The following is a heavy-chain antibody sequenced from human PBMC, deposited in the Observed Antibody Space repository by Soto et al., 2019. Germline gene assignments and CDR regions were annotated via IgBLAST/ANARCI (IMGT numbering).Heavy chain of an antibody. CDR3: XXXXXXXXWXSTDGSEYFYTDV. D-gene: IGHD3-9*01. CDR2: ISNTGST. J-gene: IGHJ6*03. V-gene: IGHV4-31*03. Sequence: QVQLQESGPGLVKPSQTLSLTCTISGGSITSDGHHWSWIRQHPGKGLEWIGYISNTGSTYVNPSLQSRVIISDDTSXXEXXXXXXXXXXXXXXXXXXXXXXXXXWXSTDGSEYFYTDVWGRGTTVTVSS. CDR1: GGSITSDGHH.